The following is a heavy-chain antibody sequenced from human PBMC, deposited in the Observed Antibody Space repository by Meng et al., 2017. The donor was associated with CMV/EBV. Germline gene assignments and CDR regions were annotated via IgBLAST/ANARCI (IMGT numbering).Heavy chain of an antibody. CDR1: GGTFSSYA. D-gene: IGHD1-26*01. Sequence: SVKVSCKASGGTFSSYAISWVRQAPGQGLEWMGGIIPILGIANYAQKFQGRVTITADKSTSTAYMELSSLRSEDMAVYYCASRKWELLRGVAFDIWGQGTMVTVSS. CDR2: IIPILGIA. CDR3: ASRKWELLRGVAFDI. J-gene: IGHJ3*02. V-gene: IGHV1-69*10.